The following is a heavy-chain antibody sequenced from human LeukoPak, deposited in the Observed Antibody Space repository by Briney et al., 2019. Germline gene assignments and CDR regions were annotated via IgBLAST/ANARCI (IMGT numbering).Heavy chain of an antibody. D-gene: IGHD6-19*01. J-gene: IGHJ4*02. CDR2: ISGSGGST. CDR1: GFTFSDHS. V-gene: IGHV3-23*01. Sequence: GSLRLSCATSGFTFSDHSMDWVRQAPGKGLEWVSAISGSGGSTYYADSVKGRFTISRDNSKNTLYLQMNSLRAEDTAVYYCATIGPQWLVREYYFDYWGQGTLVTVSS. CDR3: ATIGPQWLVREYYFDY.